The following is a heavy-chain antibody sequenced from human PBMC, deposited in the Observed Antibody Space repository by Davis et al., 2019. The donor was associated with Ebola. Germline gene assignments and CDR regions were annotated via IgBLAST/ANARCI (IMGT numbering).Heavy chain of an antibody. D-gene: IGHD6-13*01. CDR2: IGTAGDT. Sequence: GGSLRLSCAASGFTFSSYDMHWVRQATGKGLEWVSAIGTAGDTYYPGSVKGRFTISRENAKNSLYLQMNSLRAEDTAVYYCARAAAAGSPCDYWGQGTLVTVSS. V-gene: IGHV3-13*01. J-gene: IGHJ4*02. CDR3: ARAAAAGSPCDY. CDR1: GFTFSSYD.